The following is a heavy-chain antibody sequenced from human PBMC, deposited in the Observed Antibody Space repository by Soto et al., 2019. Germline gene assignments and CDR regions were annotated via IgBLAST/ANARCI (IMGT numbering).Heavy chain of an antibody. D-gene: IGHD2-2*01. J-gene: IGHJ1*01. CDR3: VRKAGASYMPAEYFQH. CDR1: GFSFSTYW. V-gene: IGHV3-74*01. Sequence: EVQLVESGVGLVQPGGSLRLSCAASGFSFSTYWMHWVRQGPGKGLVWVSRIDHDGRSTSYADSVKGRFTISRDNAKNTLSLQMNSLTVEDTGVYYCVRKAGASYMPAEYFQHWGQGTLVTVSS. CDR2: IDHDGRST.